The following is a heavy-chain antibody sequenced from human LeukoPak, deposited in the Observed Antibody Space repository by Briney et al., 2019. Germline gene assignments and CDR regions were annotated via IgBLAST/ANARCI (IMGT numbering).Heavy chain of an antibody. Sequence: PSETLSLTCTVSGGSINNTDYYWGWIRQPPGKGLEWIGSILYSGNTYYNPSLKSRVTISVDTSKNQFSLKLNSVTAADTAFYFCARQGIEVATTMSLFRRWFDPWGQGTLVTVSS. J-gene: IGHJ5*02. CDR2: ILYSGNT. CDR3: ARQGIEVATTMSLFRRWFDP. CDR1: GGSINNTDYY. D-gene: IGHD2-2*01. V-gene: IGHV4-39*01.